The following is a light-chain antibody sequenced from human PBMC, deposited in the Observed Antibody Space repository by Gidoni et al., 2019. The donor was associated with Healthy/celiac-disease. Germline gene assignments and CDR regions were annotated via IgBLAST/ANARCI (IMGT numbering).Light chain of an antibody. Sequence: DIVLTQSPLSLPVTPGEPASISCRSSQSLMHSNVYNYLDWYLQKPGQSPQLLIYWGSNRASGVPDRFSGSGSGTDFTLNISRVEAEDVGVYYCMQALRTSNTFGQGTRLEIK. V-gene: IGKV2-28*01. J-gene: IGKJ5*01. CDR1: QSLMHSNVYNY. CDR3: MQALRTSNT. CDR2: WGS.